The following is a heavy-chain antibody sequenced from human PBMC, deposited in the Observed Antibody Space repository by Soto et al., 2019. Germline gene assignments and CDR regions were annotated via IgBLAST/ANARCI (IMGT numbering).Heavy chain of an antibody. V-gene: IGHV3-23*01. J-gene: IGHJ1*01. CDR3: AKYSELPYEAYLQQ. CDR2: ISTTGSRT. CDR1: GFTFSVYA. D-gene: IGHD1-7*01. Sequence: EVQVLESGGGLVQPGGSLRLSCVASGFTFSVYAMSWVRQAPGKGLEWVSAISTTGSRTFYADSLRGRFTISRDNSKSTLYLQMNNLRADDTAIYYCAKYSELPYEAYLQQWGQGTLVTVSS.